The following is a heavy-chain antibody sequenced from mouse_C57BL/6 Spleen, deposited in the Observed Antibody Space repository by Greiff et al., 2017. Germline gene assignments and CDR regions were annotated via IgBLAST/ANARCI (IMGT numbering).Heavy chain of an antibody. CDR1: GYAFSSSW. CDR2: IYPGDGDT. D-gene: IGHD1-1*01. Sequence: QVQLKESGPELVKPGASVKISCKASGYAFSSSWMNWVKQRPGKGLEWIGRIYPGDGDTNYNGKFKGNATLTADKSSSTAYMQLSSLTSDDSAVYFCARDYYYGSSGWYFDVWGTGTTVTVSS. J-gene: IGHJ1*03. CDR3: ARDYYYGSSGWYFDV. V-gene: IGHV1-82*01.